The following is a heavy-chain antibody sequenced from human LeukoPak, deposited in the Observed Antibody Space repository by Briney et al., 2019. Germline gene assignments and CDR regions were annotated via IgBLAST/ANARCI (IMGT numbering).Heavy chain of an antibody. CDR3: ARDGGSGIDY. Sequence: PGGSLRLSCAASGFTFSSYGMHWVRQAPGKGLEWVAVISYDGSNKYYADSVKGRFTISRDNSKNTLYLQMNSLRAEDTAVYYCARDGGSGIDYWGQGTLVTVSS. CDR1: GFTFSSYG. D-gene: IGHD3-10*01. CDR2: ISYDGSNK. V-gene: IGHV3-30*03. J-gene: IGHJ4*02.